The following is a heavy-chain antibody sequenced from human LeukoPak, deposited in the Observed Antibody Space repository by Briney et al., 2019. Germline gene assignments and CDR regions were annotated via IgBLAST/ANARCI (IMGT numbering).Heavy chain of an antibody. CDR2: IYTSGST. CDR3: ARDRSRYDILTGYASLDY. V-gene: IGHV4-4*07. D-gene: IGHD3-9*01. Sequence: SETLSLTCTVSVGSISSYYWSCIRQPAGKGLEWIGRIYTSGSTNYNPSLKSRVTMSVDTSKNQFSLKLSSVTAADTAVYYCARDRSRYDILTGYASLDYWGQGTLVTVSS. J-gene: IGHJ4*02. CDR1: VGSISSYY.